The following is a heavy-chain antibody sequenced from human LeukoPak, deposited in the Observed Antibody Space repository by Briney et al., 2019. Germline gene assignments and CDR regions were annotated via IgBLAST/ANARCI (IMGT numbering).Heavy chain of an antibody. Sequence: ASVKVSCKVSGYTLTELSMHWVRQAPGKGLEWMGGFDPEDGETIYAQKFQGRVTMTEDTSTDTAYMELSSLRSEDTAVYYCATDLVTHSSPLPTSDDAFDIWGQGTMVTVSS. CDR2: FDPEDGET. CDR3: ATDLVTHSSPLPTSDDAFDI. D-gene: IGHD3-9*01. V-gene: IGHV1-24*01. J-gene: IGHJ3*02. CDR1: GYTLTELS.